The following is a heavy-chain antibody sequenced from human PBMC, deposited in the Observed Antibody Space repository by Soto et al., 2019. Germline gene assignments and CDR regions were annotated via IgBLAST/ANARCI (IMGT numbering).Heavy chain of an antibody. D-gene: IGHD6-13*01. CDR3: GRGRKQQLEEYDDAFDI. Sequence: PGGSLRLSCAASGFTVSSNYMSWVRQAPGKGLEWVSVIYSGGSTYYADSVKGRFTISRHNSKNTLYLQMNSLRAEDTAVYYCGRGRKQQLEEYDDAFDIWGQGTMVTVSS. CDR2: IYSGGST. V-gene: IGHV3-53*04. J-gene: IGHJ3*02. CDR1: GFTVSSNY.